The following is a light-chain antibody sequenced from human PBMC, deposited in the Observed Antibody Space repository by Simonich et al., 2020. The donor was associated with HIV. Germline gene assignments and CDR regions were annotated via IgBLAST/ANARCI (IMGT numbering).Light chain of an antibody. J-gene: IGLJ2*01. CDR1: SASIASNY. V-gene: IGLV6-57*03. CDR2: EDN. Sequence: NFMLTQPHSVSESPGKTITISCTRSSASIASNYVQWYPQRPGSAPTTVIYEDNQRPSGVPDRFSGSIDSSSNSASLTISGLKTEDEADYYCQSYDSSNHVVFGGGTKLTVL. CDR3: QSYDSSNHVV.